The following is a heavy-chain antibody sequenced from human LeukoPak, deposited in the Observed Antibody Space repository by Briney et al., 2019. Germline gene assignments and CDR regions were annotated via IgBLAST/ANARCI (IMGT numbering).Heavy chain of an antibody. J-gene: IGHJ4*02. D-gene: IGHD2-2*02. CDR2: IYYSGST. CDR3: ARNTLGYYFDY. CDR1: GGSISSYY. Sequence: SETLSLTCTVSGGSISSYYWSWIRQPPGKGLEWIGYIYYSGSTNYNPSLKGRVTISVDTSKNQFSLKLSSVTAADTAVYYCARNTLGYYFDYWGQGTLVTVSS. V-gene: IGHV4-59*08.